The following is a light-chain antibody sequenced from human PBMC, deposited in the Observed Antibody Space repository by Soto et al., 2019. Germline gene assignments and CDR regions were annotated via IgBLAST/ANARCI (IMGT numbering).Light chain of an antibody. J-gene: IGKJ1*01. CDR1: QSVSSS. CDR2: DAS. CDR3: QQRSNWPRT. Sequence: EIVLTQSPATLSLSPGERATLSCRASQSVSSSLAWYQQKPGQAPRLLIYDASNRATGIPARFSGSGSGTDFTLTISSLEPEDFALYYCQQRSNWPRTFGQGTKVEI. V-gene: IGKV3-11*01.